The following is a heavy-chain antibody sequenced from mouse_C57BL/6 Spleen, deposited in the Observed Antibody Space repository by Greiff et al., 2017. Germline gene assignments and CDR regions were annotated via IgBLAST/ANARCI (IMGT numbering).Heavy chain of an antibody. J-gene: IGHJ2*01. Sequence: VQLMESGPELVRPGASVKISCKAPGYTFTSHWMQWVRQRPGQGLEWIGEIFPGSGSTDYNQKFKGKATLTVDPSSSTAYMPLSILPSADSADYFCARMDPPRWLLPYWGQGTTLTVSS. CDR1: GYTFTSHW. CDR3: ARMDPPRWLLPY. V-gene: IGHV1-56*01. CDR2: IFPGSGST. D-gene: IGHD2-3*01.